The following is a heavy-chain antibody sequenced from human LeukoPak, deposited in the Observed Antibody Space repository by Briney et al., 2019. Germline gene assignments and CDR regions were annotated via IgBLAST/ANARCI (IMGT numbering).Heavy chain of an antibody. CDR1: GFTFRSYA. D-gene: IGHD1-1*01. CDR3: AKVQYNWNDGEDY. Sequence: GVSLRLSCAASGFTFRSYAVIWARESPGKGRDCVSAFSGSGASSYYEVSVKGRLTITRDNYKKPLYLKMTSLRAEDTAVYYCAKVQYNWNDGEDYWGQGTLVTVSS. V-gene: IGHV3-23*01. CDR2: FSGSGASS. J-gene: IGHJ4*02.